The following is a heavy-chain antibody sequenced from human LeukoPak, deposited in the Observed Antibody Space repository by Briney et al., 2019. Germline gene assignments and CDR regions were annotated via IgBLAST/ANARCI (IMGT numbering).Heavy chain of an antibody. Sequence: GGSLRLSCAASGVTFSSYSMNWVRQAPGKGLEWVSSISSSSSYIYYADSVKGRFTISRDNAKNSLYLQMNSLRAEDTAVYYCARGVTGTTRGWFDPWGQGTLVTVSS. CDR3: ARGVTGTTRGWFDP. D-gene: IGHD1-20*01. CDR2: ISSSSSYI. J-gene: IGHJ5*02. V-gene: IGHV3-21*01. CDR1: GVTFSSYS.